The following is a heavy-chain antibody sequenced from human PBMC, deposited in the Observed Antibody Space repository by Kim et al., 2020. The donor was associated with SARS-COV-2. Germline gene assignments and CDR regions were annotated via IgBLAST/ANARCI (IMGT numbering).Heavy chain of an antibody. CDR1: GFTFSSYA. Sequence: GGSLRLSCAASGFTFSSYAMHWVRQAPGKGLEWVAVIWYDGSNKYYADSVKGRFTISRDNSKNTLYLQMNSLRAEDTAVYYCAKDQEYSSSWYFTYWGQG. V-gene: IGHV3-33*06. D-gene: IGHD6-13*01. CDR2: IWYDGSNK. CDR3: AKDQEYSSSWYFTY. J-gene: IGHJ4*02.